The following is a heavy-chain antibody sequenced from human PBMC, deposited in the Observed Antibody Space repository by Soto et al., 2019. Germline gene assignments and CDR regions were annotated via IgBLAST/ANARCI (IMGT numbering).Heavy chain of an antibody. CDR1: GYTFTSYG. CDR2: ISANNGNT. Sequence: QVQLVQSGAEVKKPGASVKVSCKASGYTFTSYGISWVRQAPGQGLEWMGWISANNGNTKYAQNFQGRVTMTTDTSTSKAYRGLRSLRSDATAVYYCARAYSPGLFDPWGQGTLVTVSS. D-gene: IGHD2-15*01. J-gene: IGHJ5*02. V-gene: IGHV1-18*01. CDR3: ARAYSPGLFDP.